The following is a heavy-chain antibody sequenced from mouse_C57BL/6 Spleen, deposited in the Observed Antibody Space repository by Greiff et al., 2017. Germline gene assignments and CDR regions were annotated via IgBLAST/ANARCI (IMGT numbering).Heavy chain of an antibody. J-gene: IGHJ4*01. CDR2: INPGSGGT. D-gene: IGHD2-3*01. CDR3: ARGREDGYAMDY. Sequence: QVQLQQSGAELVRPGTSVKVSCKASGYAFTNYLIEWVKQRPGQGLEWIGVINPGSGGTNYNEKFKGKATLTADKSSSTAYMQLSSLTSEDSAVYFCARGREDGYAMDYWGQGTSVTVSS. V-gene: IGHV1-54*01. CDR1: GYAFTNYL.